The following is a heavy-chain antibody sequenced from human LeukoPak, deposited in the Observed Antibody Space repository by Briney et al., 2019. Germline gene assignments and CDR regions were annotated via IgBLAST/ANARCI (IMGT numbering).Heavy chain of an antibody. CDR2: IYYSGST. V-gene: IGHV4-39*01. J-gene: IGHJ3*02. CDR3: ANLLPRGQRGAFDS. Sequence: SETLSLTCTVSGGSISSSSYYWGWIRPPPGKGLEWFGSIYYSGSTYYNPSLKSRVTISVDTSKNQFSLKLSSVTAADTAVYYCANLLPRGQRGAFDSWGQGTMVTVSS. D-gene: IGHD2-21*02. CDR1: GGSISSSSYY.